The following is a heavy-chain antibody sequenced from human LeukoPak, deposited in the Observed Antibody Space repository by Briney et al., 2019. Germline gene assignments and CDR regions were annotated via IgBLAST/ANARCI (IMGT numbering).Heavy chain of an antibody. J-gene: IGHJ5*02. Sequence: SETLSLTCTVSGGSISSSSYYWGWIRQPPGKGLEWIGSIYYSGSTYYNPSLKSRVTISVDTSKNQFSLKLSSVTAADTAVCYCASVKWELGSWGQGTLVTVSS. CDR2: IYYSGST. CDR3: ASVKWELGS. V-gene: IGHV4-39*01. D-gene: IGHD1-26*01. CDR1: GGSISSSSYY.